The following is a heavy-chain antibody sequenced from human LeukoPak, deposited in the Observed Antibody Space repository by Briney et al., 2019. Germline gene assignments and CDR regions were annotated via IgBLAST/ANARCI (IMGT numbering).Heavy chain of an antibody. Sequence: ASVKVSCKASGYTFTSYYMHWVRQAPGQGLEWMGIINPSGGSTSYAQKFQGRVTMTRDMSTSTVYMELSSLRSEDTAVYYSARDRFYYDSSGYYDYYYMDVWGKGTTVTVSS. V-gene: IGHV1-46*01. J-gene: IGHJ6*03. CDR3: ARDRFYYDSSGYYDYYYMDV. CDR2: INPSGGST. CDR1: GYTFTSYY. D-gene: IGHD3-22*01.